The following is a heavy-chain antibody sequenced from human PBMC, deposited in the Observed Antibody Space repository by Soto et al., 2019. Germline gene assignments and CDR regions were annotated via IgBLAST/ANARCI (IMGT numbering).Heavy chain of an antibody. J-gene: IGHJ4*02. Sequence: SETLSLTCTVSGDSVSSHYWSWIRQPAGKGLEWLGRLYNDERTNYNPSLKSRVTMSMDTSKNQFSLKLTSVTAADSAVYLCAREPLAHSYFDFWGQGILVTVSS. CDR3: AREPLAHSYFDF. CDR1: GDSVSSHY. CDR2: LYNDERT. V-gene: IGHV4-4*07.